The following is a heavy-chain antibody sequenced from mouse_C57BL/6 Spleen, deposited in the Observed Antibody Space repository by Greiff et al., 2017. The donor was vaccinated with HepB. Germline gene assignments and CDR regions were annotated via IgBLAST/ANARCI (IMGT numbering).Heavy chain of an antibody. CDR2: IDPSDSYT. D-gene: IGHD2-1*01. CDR1: GYTFTSYW. J-gene: IGHJ4*01. V-gene: IGHV1-69*01. CDR3: ALLSGDAMDY. Sequence: VKLQQPGAELVLPGASVKLSCKASGYTFTSYWMHWVKQRPGQGLEWIGEIDPSDSYTNYNQKFKGKSTLTVDKSSSTAYMQLSSLTSEDSAVYYCALLSGDAMDYWGQGTSVTVSS.